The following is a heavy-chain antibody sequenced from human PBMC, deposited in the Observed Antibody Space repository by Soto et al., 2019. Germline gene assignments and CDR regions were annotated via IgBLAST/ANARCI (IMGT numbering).Heavy chain of an antibody. CDR2: INHTGGT. CDR3: ATRITVFGLLIPPFDP. CDR1: GGSVNGYY. J-gene: IGHJ5*02. V-gene: IGHV4-34*02. D-gene: IGHD3-3*01. Sequence: QVHLQQWGAGLLKPSETLSLTCAVYGGSVNGYYWNWIRQPPGKGLEWIGEINHTGGTHYNPSLKSRVTMSVDTSKNQFTLRLSSVTAADTAIYYCATRITVFGLLIPPFDPWGQGTQVTVSS.